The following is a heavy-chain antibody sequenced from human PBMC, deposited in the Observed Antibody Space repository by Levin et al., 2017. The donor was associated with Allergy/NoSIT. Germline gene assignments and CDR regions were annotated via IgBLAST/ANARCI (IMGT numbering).Heavy chain of an antibody. V-gene: IGHV3-23*01. Sequence: ETLSLTCAASGFTFSSYAMSWVRQAPGKGLEWVSGISGSGGSTYYADSVKGRFTISRDNSKNTLYLQMNSLRAEDTAVFYCAKHPPQAGAVEGYGMDVWGQGTTVTVSS. D-gene: IGHD6-13*01. J-gene: IGHJ6*02. CDR1: GFTFSSYA. CDR2: ISGSGGST. CDR3: AKHPPQAGAVEGYGMDV.